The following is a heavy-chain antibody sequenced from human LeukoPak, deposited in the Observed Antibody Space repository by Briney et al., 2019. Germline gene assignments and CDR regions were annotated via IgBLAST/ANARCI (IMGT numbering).Heavy chain of an antibody. Sequence: SGTLSLTCAVSGGSISSSSYYWGWIRQPPGKGLEWIGNIYYSGSTYYNPSLKSRVTISVDTSKNQFSLKLSSVTAADTAVYYCARRVVDTAMDIFDYWGQGTLVTVSS. D-gene: IGHD5-18*01. V-gene: IGHV4-39*01. J-gene: IGHJ4*02. CDR1: GGSISSSSYY. CDR2: IYYSGST. CDR3: ARRVVDTAMDIFDY.